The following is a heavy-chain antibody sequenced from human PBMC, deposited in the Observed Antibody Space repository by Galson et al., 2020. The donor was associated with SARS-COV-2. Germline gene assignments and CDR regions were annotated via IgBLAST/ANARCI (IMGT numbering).Heavy chain of an antibody. J-gene: IGHJ4*02. CDR2: LSASGGST. Sequence: GGSLRLSCAASGFTFSSYAMSWVRQAPGKGLEWVSALSASGGSTYYADSVKGRFTISRDNSKNTLHLQMNSLRAEDTAVYYCAKDGGLWRYDFGAGYYPYVVYWGQGTLVTAPS. CDR3: AKDGGLWRYDFGAGYYPYVVY. CDR1: GFTFSSYA. D-gene: IGHD3-3*01. V-gene: IGHV3-23*01.